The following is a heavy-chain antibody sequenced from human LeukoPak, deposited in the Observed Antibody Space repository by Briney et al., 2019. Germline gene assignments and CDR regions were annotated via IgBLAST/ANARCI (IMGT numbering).Heavy chain of an antibody. Sequence: ASVKVSCKASGYTFTGYYMHWVRQAPGQGLEWMGWINPNSGGTNYAQKFQGRVTMTRDTSISTAYMELRSLRSDDTAVYYCATMRFDRGGYYYYFDYWGQGTLVTVSS. D-gene: IGHD3-22*01. CDR3: ATMRFDRGGYYYYFDY. CDR1: GYTFTGYY. J-gene: IGHJ4*02. V-gene: IGHV1-2*02. CDR2: INPNSGGT.